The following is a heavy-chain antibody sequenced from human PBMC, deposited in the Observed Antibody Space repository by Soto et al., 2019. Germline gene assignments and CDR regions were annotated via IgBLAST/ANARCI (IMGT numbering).Heavy chain of an antibody. Sequence: GGSLRLSCAASGFTFSSYAMSWVRQAPGKGLEWVSAISGSGGSTYYADSEKGRFTISIDNAKNSLQLQMSSLRSEDTAVYYCARLVSRRYFDSWGRGTLVTVSS. D-gene: IGHD3-9*01. CDR3: ARLVSRRYFDS. CDR2: ISGSGGST. J-gene: IGHJ4*02. V-gene: IGHV3-23*01. CDR1: GFTFSSYA.